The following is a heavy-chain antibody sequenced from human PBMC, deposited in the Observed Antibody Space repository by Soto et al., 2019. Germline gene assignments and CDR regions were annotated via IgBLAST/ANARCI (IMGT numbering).Heavy chain of an antibody. J-gene: IGHJ6*02. V-gene: IGHV1-18*01. Sequence: QVQLVQSRGEVKKPGASVKVSCKTSGYSFTTYGFIWVRQAPGQGLEGMGWISGYNGNTNYAQKFQGRVTMTTDTSTSTAYMELRSLRSDDTAVYYCAREGPAPYYYYGMDVWGQGSTVTVSS. CDR1: GYSFTTYG. CDR2: ISGYNGNT. CDR3: AREGPAPYYYYGMDV.